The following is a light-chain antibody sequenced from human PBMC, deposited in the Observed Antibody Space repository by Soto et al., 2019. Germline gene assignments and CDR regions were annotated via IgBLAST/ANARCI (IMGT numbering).Light chain of an antibody. V-gene: IGLV2-14*01. J-gene: IGLJ3*02. CDR3: SSYTSSSTRV. CDR2: EVS. Sequence: QSVLTQPASVSGSPGQSITISCTGTSSDVGGYNYVSWYQQHPGKAPKLMIYEVSHRPSGVSNRFSGSKSGNTASLTISGLQAEDEADYYCSSYTSSSTRVFGGGTKLRP. CDR1: SSDVGGYNY.